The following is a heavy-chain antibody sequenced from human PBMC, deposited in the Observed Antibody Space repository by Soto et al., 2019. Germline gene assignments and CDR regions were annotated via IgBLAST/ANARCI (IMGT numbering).Heavy chain of an antibody. CDR2: IHSDGSST. Sequence: EVQLVESGGGLVQPGESLRLSCAASGFTFSYYWMHWVRQAPGKGPVWVSRIHSDGSSTTYADSVKGRFSISRDNARNTVYLQMSSLRAEDTAVYYCARGDRGAFDLWGQGTVLTVSS. CDR3: ARGDRGAFDL. V-gene: IGHV3-74*01. D-gene: IGHD1-26*01. J-gene: IGHJ3*01. CDR1: GFTFSYYW.